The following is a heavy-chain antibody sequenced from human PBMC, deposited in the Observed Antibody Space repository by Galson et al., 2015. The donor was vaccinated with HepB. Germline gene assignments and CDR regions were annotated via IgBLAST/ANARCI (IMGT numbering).Heavy chain of an antibody. CDR1: GFTFSSYG. CDR3: ARGSFIRYFDWLMGDFDY. J-gene: IGHJ4*02. CDR2: IWYDGSNK. D-gene: IGHD3-9*01. V-gene: IGHV3-33*08. Sequence: SLRLSCAASGFTFSSYGMHWVRQAPGKGLEWVAVIWYDGSNKYYADSVKGRFTISRDNSKNTLYLQMNSLRAEDTAVYYCARGSFIRYFDWLMGDFDYWGQGTLVTVSS.